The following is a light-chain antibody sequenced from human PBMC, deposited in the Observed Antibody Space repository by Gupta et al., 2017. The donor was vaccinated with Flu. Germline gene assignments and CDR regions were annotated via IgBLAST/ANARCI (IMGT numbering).Light chain of an antibody. CDR2: KDS. V-gene: IGLV3-25*03. Sequence: YQLTQPPSVSVAPGQTASLSCSGDILSERYVYWYQQKSGQAPVLVIYKDSKRASEIPERFSGSSSGTTATLTISGVQAEDEADYYCQASDGAATGVFGGGTRLTAL. CDR1: ILSERY. J-gene: IGLJ3*02. CDR3: QASDGAATGV.